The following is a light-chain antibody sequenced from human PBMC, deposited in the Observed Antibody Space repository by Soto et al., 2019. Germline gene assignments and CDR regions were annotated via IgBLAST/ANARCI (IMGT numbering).Light chain of an antibody. Sequence: LTQPPSVSVAPGQTARLTCGGNNIAGKSVHWYQQRPGKAPKLVIYEVTKRPSGVPDRFSGSKSGSTASLTVSGLQADDEAEYYCASYAGTKLVVFGSGTKLTVL. V-gene: IGLV2-8*01. J-gene: IGLJ1*01. CDR2: EVT. CDR3: ASYAGTKLVV. CDR1: NIAGKS.